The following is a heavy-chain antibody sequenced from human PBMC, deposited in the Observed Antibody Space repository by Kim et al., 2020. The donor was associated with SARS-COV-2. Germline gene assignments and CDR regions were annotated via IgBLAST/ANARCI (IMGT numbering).Heavy chain of an antibody. CDR1: GGSISSYY. Sequence: SETLSLTCTVSGGSISSYYWSWIRPPPGKGLEWIGYIYYSGSTNYNPSLKSRVTISVDTSKNQFSLKLSSVTAADTAVYYCARRMNGALVIFDYWGQGTLVTVSS. D-gene: IGHD3-9*01. CDR3: ARRMNGALVIFDY. V-gene: IGHV4-59*01. CDR2: IYYSGST. J-gene: IGHJ4*02.